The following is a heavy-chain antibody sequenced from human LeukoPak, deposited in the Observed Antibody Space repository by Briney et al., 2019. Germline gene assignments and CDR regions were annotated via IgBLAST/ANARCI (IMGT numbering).Heavy chain of an antibody. V-gene: IGHV4-34*01. CDR3: ARGAIVVVPAAIWGFDY. D-gene: IGHD2-2*02. CDR1: GGSFSGYY. J-gene: IGHJ4*02. Sequence: PSETLSLTCAVYGGSFSGYYWSWIRQPPGKGLEWIGEINHSGSTNYNPSLKSRVTISVDTSKNQFSLKLSPVTAADTAVYYCARGAIVVVPAAIWGFDYWGQGTLVTVSS. CDR2: INHSGST.